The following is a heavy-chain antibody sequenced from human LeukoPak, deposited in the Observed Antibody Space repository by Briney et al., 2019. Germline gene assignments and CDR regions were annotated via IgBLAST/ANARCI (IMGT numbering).Heavy chain of an antibody. Sequence: LRLSCAASGFTFSSSAMNWVRQHPGKGLEWIGYIYYSGSTYYNPSLKSRVTISVDTSKNQFSLKLSSVTAADTAVYYCGRHEGVGYCSGGSCYTWFDPWGQGTLVTVSS. CDR1: GFTFSSSA. CDR2: IYYSGST. V-gene: IGHV4-31*02. D-gene: IGHD2-15*01. CDR3: GRHEGVGYCSGGSCYTWFDP. J-gene: IGHJ5*02.